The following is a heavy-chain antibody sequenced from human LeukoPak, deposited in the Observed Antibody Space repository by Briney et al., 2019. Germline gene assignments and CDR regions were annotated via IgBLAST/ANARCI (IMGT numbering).Heavy chain of an antibody. D-gene: IGHD3-16*02. J-gene: IGHJ5*02. CDR3: ARLSHWFDP. V-gene: IGHV4-61*02. Sequence: PSQTLSLTCTVSGGSISSGSSYWSWIRQPAGKGLEWIGRIYTSGSTNYNPSLKSRVTISVDTSKNQFSLKLSSVTAADTAVYYCARLSHWFDPWGQGTLVTVSS. CDR2: IYTSGST. CDR1: GGSISSGSSY.